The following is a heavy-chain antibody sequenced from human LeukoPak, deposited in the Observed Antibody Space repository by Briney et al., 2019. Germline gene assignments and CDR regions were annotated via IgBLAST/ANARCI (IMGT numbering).Heavy chain of an antibody. D-gene: IGHD6-19*01. CDR3: AKAPGWFDY. V-gene: IGHV3-23*01. CDR2: ISGSGGST. J-gene: IGHJ4*02. Sequence: GGSLRLSXAASGFTFSSYAMSWVSQAPGKGMEWVSAISGSGGSTYYADSVKGRFTISRDNSKNTLYLQMNSLRAEDTVVYYCAKAPGWFDYWGQGTLVTVSS. CDR1: GFTFSSYA.